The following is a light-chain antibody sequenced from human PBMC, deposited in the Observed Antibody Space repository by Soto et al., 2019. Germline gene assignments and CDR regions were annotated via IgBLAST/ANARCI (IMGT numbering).Light chain of an antibody. CDR1: SSDVGNYDY. V-gene: IGLV2-11*01. CDR2: DIA. Sequence: QSALTQPRSVSGSAGESVTISCTGTSSDVGNYDYVSWYQQHPGMAPQLIICDIAKRPSGVPDRFSGSKFGNTASLTISGLQAEDEADYYCCSYAGSYSWVFGGGTKVTVL. J-gene: IGLJ3*02. CDR3: CSYAGSYSWV.